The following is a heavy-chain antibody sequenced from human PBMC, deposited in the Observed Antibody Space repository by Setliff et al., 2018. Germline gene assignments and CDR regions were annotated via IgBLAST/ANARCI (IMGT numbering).Heavy chain of an antibody. CDR3: ARGRNIAARLLDS. CDR1: GASVSGNSYY. Sequence: KPSETLSLTCTVSGASVSGNSYYWGWVRQPPGKGLEWIASTYYSGNTYYNPSLKSRVTISIDTSRDQFSLKLISMIAADTAVYYCARGRNIAARLLDSWGQGTLVTAPQ. CDR2: TYYSGNT. D-gene: IGHD6-6*01. V-gene: IGHV4-39*07. J-gene: IGHJ4*02.